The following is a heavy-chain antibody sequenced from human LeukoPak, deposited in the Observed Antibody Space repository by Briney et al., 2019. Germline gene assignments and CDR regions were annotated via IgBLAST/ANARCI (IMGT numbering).Heavy chain of an antibody. V-gene: IGHV4-59*01. D-gene: IGHD3-3*01. CDR3: ARGIITIFGVVTSYYMDV. Sequence: SETLSLTCTVSGGSISSYFWSWIRQPPGKGLEWIGYVYYSGSTNYNPSLKSRVTILVDTSKNQFSLKLSSVTAADTAVYYCARGIITIFGVVTSYYMDVWGKGTTVTVSS. J-gene: IGHJ6*03. CDR1: GGSISSYF. CDR2: VYYSGST.